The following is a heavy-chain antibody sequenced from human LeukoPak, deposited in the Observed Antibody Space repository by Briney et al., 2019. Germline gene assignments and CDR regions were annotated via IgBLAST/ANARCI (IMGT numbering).Heavy chain of an antibody. CDR2: INPNSGGT. D-gene: IGHD3-22*01. J-gene: IGHJ6*02. CDR3: ARDLAYYYDSSGYGGLRYYYYGMDV. V-gene: IGHV1-2*02. CDR1: GYTFTGYY. Sequence: ASVKVSCKASGYTFTGYYMHWVRQAPGQGLEWMGWINPNSGGTNYAQKFQGRVTMTRDTSISTAYMELSRLRSDDTAVYYCARDLAYYYDSSGYGGLRYYYYGMDVWGQGTTVTVSS.